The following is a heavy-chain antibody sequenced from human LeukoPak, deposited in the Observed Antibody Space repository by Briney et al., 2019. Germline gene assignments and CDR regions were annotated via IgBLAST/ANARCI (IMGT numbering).Heavy chain of an antibody. CDR2: ISGYNGVT. CDR3: ARDFSNFGDF. CDR1: GYSFTSDG. Sequence: ASVNVSCKTSGYSFTSDGVSWVRQAPGQGLAWMGWISGYNGVTRYPQTFQDRITMTTDTSASTVYMELKNLTSDDTAVYFCARDFSNFGDFWGQGTLITVSA. V-gene: IGHV1-18*01. J-gene: IGHJ4*02. D-gene: IGHD3-3*01.